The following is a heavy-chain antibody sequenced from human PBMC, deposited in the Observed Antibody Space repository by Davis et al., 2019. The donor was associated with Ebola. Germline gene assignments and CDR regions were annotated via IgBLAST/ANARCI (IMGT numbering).Heavy chain of an antibody. D-gene: IGHD4-17*01. J-gene: IGHJ6*02. CDR2: ISASNGNT. Sequence: AASVKVSCKASGYTFTNYYMHWVRQAPGQGLEWMGWISASNGNTDYAQKLQGRVTMTTDTSTSTAYMELRSLRSDDTAVYYCALRLRYYYGMDVWGQGTTVTVSS. V-gene: IGHV1-18*04. CDR3: ALRLRYYYGMDV. CDR1: GYTFTNYY.